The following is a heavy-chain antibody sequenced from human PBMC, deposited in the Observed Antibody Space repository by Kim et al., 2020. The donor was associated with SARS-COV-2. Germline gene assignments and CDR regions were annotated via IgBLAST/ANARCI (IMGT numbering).Heavy chain of an antibody. CDR3: ARRLSNTSGWGSHYCDL. Sequence: SETLSLTCAVYGGSFSGYYWSWSRQRPGKGLEWNGEINHSGRTNYNPSLKSRVTISIYTSKNQFSLNLTSVTAADAALYFCARRLSNTSGWGSHYCDLWGQGILVTVSP. V-gene: IGHV4-34*01. CDR2: INHSGRT. D-gene: IGHD3-10*01. CDR1: GGSFSGYY. J-gene: IGHJ1*01.